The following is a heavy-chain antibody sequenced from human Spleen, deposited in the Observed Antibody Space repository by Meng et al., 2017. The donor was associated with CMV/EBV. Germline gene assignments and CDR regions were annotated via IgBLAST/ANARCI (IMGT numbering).Heavy chain of an antibody. CDR3: AKSTYCSSTSCYTFDY. CDR1: GFTFSSYA. D-gene: IGHD2-2*02. J-gene: IGHJ4*02. CDR2: IYSGGINT. V-gene: IGHV3-23*03. Sequence: GESLKISCAASGFTFSSYAMSWVRQAPGKGLEWVSIIYSGGINTYYADSVKGRFTISRDNSKNTLFLQMNSLRAEDTAVYYCAKSTYCSSTSCYTFDYWGQGTLVTVSS.